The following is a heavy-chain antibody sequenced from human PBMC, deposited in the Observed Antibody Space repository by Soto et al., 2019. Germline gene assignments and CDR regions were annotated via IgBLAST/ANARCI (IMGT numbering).Heavy chain of an antibody. CDR3: AHRRSGTNPYDSSEGWFDP. V-gene: IGHV2-5*01. J-gene: IGHJ5*02. CDR1: GFSLSTSGVG. CDR2: IYWNDDK. Sequence: GXGPTLVNPTQTLTLTCTFSGFSLSTSGVGVGWIRQPPGKALEWLALIYWNDDKRYSPSLKSRLTITKDTSKNQVVLTMTNMDPVDTATYYCAHRRSGTNPYDSSEGWFDPWGQGTLVTVSS. D-gene: IGHD3-22*01.